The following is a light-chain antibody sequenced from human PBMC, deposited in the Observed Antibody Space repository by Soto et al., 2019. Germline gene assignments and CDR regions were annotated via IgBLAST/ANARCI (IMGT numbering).Light chain of an antibody. CDR2: EDN. V-gene: IGLV6-57*01. CDR3: QSYDSSNYWV. J-gene: IGLJ3*02. Sequence: NFMLTQPHSVSESPGKTVTISCTRSSGSIASNYVQWYQQRPGSSPTTMIYEDNHRPSGVPDRFSGSIDSSSNSASLTISGLKTEDEADYYCQSYDSSNYWVFGGGTQLTVL. CDR1: SGSIASNY.